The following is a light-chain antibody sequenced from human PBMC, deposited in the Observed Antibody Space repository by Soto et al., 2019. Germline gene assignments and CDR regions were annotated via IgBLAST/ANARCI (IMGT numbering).Light chain of an antibody. Sequence: QSALTQPASVSGSPGQSITISCTGTSSDVGGYNYVSWYQQHPGKAPKLMIYDVSNRPSGVSNRFSGSKSGNTASLTISGLQAEDKADYYCSSYTSSSTPVFGGGTQLTVL. CDR3: SSYTSSSTPV. CDR2: DVS. J-gene: IGLJ7*01. CDR1: SSDVGGYNY. V-gene: IGLV2-14*01.